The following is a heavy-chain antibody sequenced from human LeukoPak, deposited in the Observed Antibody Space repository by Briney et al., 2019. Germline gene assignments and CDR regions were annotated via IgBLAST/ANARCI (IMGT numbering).Heavy chain of an antibody. CDR1: GFTVSSNY. V-gene: IGHV3-66*01. D-gene: IGHD1-26*01. Sequence: GGSLRLSCAASGFTVSSNYMSWVRQAPGKGLEWVSVIYSGGNTYYADSVKGRFTISRDNTKNTVYLQMNSLRADDTAVYYCARDVGFIVGATPGAFDIWGQGTMVTVSS. CDR2: IYSGGNT. CDR3: ARDVGFIVGATPGAFDI. J-gene: IGHJ3*02.